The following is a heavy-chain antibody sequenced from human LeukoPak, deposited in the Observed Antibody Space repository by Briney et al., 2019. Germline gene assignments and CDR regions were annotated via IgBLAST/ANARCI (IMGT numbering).Heavy chain of an antibody. V-gene: IGHV4-34*01. J-gene: IGHJ6*03. CDR1: GGSFSGYY. Sequence: SETLSLTCAVYGGSFSGYYWSWIRQPPGKGLEWIGEINHSGSTNYNPSLKSRVTISVDTSKNQFSLKLSSVTAADTAVYYCASDAGYYDFWSGYPPNYYYYMDVWGKGTTVTVSS. CDR3: ASDAGYYDFWSGYPPNYYYYMDV. D-gene: IGHD3-3*01. CDR2: INHSGST.